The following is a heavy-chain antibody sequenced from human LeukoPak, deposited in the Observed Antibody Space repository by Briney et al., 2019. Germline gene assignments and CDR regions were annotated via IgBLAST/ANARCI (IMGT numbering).Heavy chain of an antibody. D-gene: IGHD5/OR15-5a*01. V-gene: IGHV4-59*05. Sequence: SETLSLTCTVSGGSISSYYWNWIRQPPGKGLEWIGSVSDSGRSYSNPSLKSRVTVSADTSKNQFYLRLSSVTAADTALYYCATGGGIGVSHAWGQGTLVPVSS. CDR1: GGSISSYY. CDR2: VSDSGRS. CDR3: ATGGGIGVSHA. J-gene: IGHJ5*02.